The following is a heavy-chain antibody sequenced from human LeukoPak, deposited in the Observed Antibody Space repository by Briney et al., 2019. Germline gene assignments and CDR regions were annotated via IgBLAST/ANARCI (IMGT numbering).Heavy chain of an antibody. V-gene: IGHV1-24*01. J-gene: IGHJ4*02. CDR2: FDPEDGET. Sequence: VASVKVSCKVSGYTLTELSMHWVRQAPGKGLEWMGGFDPEDGETIYAQKFQGRVTMTEDTSTDTAYMELSSLRSEDTAVYYCATSPLRFLEWLSPFDYWGQGTLVTVSS. CDR3: ATSPLRFLEWLSPFDY. CDR1: GYTLTELS. D-gene: IGHD3-3*01.